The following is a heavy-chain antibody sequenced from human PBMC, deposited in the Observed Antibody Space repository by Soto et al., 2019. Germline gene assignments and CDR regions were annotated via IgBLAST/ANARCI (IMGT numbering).Heavy chain of an antibody. CDR3: RRSSRYSTDV. D-gene: IGHD6-13*01. CDR2: IYSTGNT. Sequence: QLQLQESGPGLVKPSETLSLTCTVPGGSISSSSYWGWVRQPPGKGLEWIGSIYSTGNTYYNPSRKSRVSISADTSKNQFSLKLTTVTDADTAVYYCRRSSRYSTDVWGQGTTVTVSS. CDR1: GGSISSSSY. V-gene: IGHV4-39*01. J-gene: IGHJ6*02.